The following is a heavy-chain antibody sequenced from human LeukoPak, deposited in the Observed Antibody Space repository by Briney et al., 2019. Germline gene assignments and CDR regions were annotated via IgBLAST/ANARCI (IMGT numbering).Heavy chain of an antibody. CDR3: ASERSSGYYSYYFDY. V-gene: IGHV3-30-3*01. CDR2: ISYDGSNK. J-gene: IGHJ4*02. Sequence: PGGSLRLSCAASGFTFSSYAMHWVRQAPGKGLEWVAVISYDGSNKYYADSVKGRFTISRDNSKNTLYLQMNSLRAEDTAVYYCASERSSGYYSYYFDYWGQGTLVTVSS. CDR1: GFTFSSYA. D-gene: IGHD3-22*01.